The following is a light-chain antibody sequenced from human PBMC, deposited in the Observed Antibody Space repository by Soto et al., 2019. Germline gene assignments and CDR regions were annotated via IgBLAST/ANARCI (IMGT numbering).Light chain of an antibody. V-gene: IGKV3-11*01. Sequence: EIVLTQSPATLSLSPGERATLSCRASQSVSSYLAWYQQKPGQAPRLLIYDASNRATGIPARFSGSGSGTDFTLAISSLEAEDCPGYYCQQRSNWPAWTVGQGTKVEIK. CDR2: DAS. J-gene: IGKJ1*01. CDR1: QSVSSY. CDR3: QQRSNWPAWT.